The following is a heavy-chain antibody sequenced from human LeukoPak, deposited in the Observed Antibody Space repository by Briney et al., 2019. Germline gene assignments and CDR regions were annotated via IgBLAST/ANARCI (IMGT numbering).Heavy chain of an antibody. Sequence: GGSLRLSCAASGFTFSTYLMTWVRQAPGKGLEWVSAISGSGGTTYYADSIKGRFTISRDNSKNTVFLQMNSLRAEDTATYYCAKGYRRELHHWGQGILLIVSS. V-gene: IGHV3-23*01. D-gene: IGHD1-26*01. CDR1: GFTFSTYL. J-gene: IGHJ5*02. CDR3: AKGYRRELHH. CDR2: ISGSGGTT.